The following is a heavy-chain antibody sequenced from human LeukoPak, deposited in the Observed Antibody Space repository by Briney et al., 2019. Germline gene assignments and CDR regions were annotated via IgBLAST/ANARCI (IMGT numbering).Heavy chain of an antibody. D-gene: IGHD3-22*01. Sequence: ASVKVSCKASGYTFTGYYMHWVRQAPGQGLEWMGWINPNSGGTNYAQKFQGRVTMTRDTSISTAYMELSRLRSDDTAVYYCARDYYYDSSGYYLYYFDCWGQGTLVTVSS. CDR1: GYTFTGYY. CDR3: ARDYYYDSSGYYLYYFDC. CDR2: INPNSGGT. J-gene: IGHJ4*02. V-gene: IGHV1-2*02.